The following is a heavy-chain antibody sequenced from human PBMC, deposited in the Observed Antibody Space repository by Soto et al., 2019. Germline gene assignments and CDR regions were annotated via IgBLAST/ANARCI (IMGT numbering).Heavy chain of an antibody. D-gene: IGHD4-17*01. V-gene: IGHV3-30*18. Sequence: GGSLRLSCVASGFTFSNYAMHWVRQAPGKGLGWVAVISSDGSEKYYLDSVRDRFTISRDNSKNTLYLQMNNLRPEDTAMYYCANSWTTLTTGFDFWGQGALVTVSS. J-gene: IGHJ4*02. CDR2: ISSDGSEK. CDR1: GFTFSNYA. CDR3: ANSWTTLTTGFDF.